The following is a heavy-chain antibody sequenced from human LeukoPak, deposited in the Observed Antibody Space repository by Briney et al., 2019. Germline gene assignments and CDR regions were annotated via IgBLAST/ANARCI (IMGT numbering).Heavy chain of an antibody. D-gene: IGHD3-22*01. CDR3: ARAPSEIGGYYPEYFRH. Sequence: GGSLRLSCAASGFTFSSYWMHWVRQAPGKGLVWVSRIKSDGSTNYADSVKGRFTVSRDNAKNTLSLQMNSLRAEDTGVYYCARAPSEIGGYYPEYFRHWGQGTLVTVSS. J-gene: IGHJ1*01. V-gene: IGHV3-74*01. CDR1: GFTFSSYW. CDR2: IKSDGST.